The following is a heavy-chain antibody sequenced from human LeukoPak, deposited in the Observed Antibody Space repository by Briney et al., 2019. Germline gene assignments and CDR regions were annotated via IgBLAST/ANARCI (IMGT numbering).Heavy chain of an antibody. Sequence: GGSLRLSCAASGFTFSSYSKNWVRQAPGKGLEWVSYITSTSRTIHHADSVKGRFTISRDNVKNSLSLQMNSLRAEDTAVYYCARVRAGLSAGYYYYMDVWGKGTTVTVSS. CDR2: ITSTSRTI. J-gene: IGHJ6*03. CDR3: ARVRAGLSAGYYYYMDV. D-gene: IGHD3-10*01. V-gene: IGHV3-48*01. CDR1: GFTFSSYS.